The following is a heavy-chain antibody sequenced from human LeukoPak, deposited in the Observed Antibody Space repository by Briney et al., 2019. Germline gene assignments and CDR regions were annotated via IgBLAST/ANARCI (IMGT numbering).Heavy chain of an antibody. CDR3: ARGYFDIAP. D-gene: IGHD3-9*01. Sequence: ASVKVSCKASGGTFSSYAISWVRQAPGQGLEWMGIINPSGGSTNYAQNFQGRVTVTRDTPTSTVYMELSSLKSEDTAVYYCARGYFDIAPWGQGTLVTVSS. CDR2: INPSGGST. J-gene: IGHJ5*02. V-gene: IGHV1-46*01. CDR1: GGTFSSYA.